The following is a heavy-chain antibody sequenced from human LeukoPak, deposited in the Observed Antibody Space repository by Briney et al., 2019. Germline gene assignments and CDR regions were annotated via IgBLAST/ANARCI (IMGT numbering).Heavy chain of an antibody. V-gene: IGHV4-59*01. Sequence: PSETLSLTCTVSGGSISSYYWSWIRQPPGKGLERIGYIYYSGNTNYNPSLKSRVTISVDTSKNQFSLKLSSVTAADTAVYYCATDNSYGLGSYYTWGQGTLVSVSS. CDR1: GGSISSYY. CDR2: IYYSGNT. CDR3: ATDNSYGLGSYYT. D-gene: IGHD3-10*01. J-gene: IGHJ4*02.